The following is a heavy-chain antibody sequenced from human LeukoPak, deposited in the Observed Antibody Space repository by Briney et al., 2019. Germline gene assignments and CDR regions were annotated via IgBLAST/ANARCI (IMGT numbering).Heavy chain of an antibody. CDR2: ISSSSSTM. J-gene: IGHJ4*02. V-gene: IGHV3-48*01. D-gene: IGHD3-22*01. Sequence: GGSLRLSCVASGFTFSPYTMHWVRQAPGKGLEWVSSISSSSSTMYYADSVKGRFTTSRDNARNSLYLQMNSLRAEDTAVYYCGKGINYYDNSGYFKDWGQGTLVTVSS. CDR3: GKGINYYDNSGYFKD. CDR1: GFTFSPYT.